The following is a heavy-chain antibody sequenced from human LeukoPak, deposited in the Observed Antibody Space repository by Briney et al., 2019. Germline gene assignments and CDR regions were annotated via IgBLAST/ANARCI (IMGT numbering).Heavy chain of an antibody. V-gene: IGHV4-39*01. J-gene: IGHJ4*02. D-gene: IGHD3/OR15-3a*01. CDR3: ARQTGSGLFILP. Sequence: NPSETLSLTCTVSGGYISSSSYYWGWIRQPPGKGLEWIGSIYYSGNTYYNASLKSQVSISIDTSKNQFSLKLTSVTAADTVVYYCARQTGSGLFILPGGQGTLVTVSS. CDR1: GGYISSSSYY. CDR2: IYYSGNT.